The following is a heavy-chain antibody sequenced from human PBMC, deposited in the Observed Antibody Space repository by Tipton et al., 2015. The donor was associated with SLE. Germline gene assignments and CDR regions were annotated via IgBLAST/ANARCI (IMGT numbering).Heavy chain of an antibody. Sequence: LRLSCAVYGGSFSGYYWSWIRQPPGKGLEWIGEINHSGSTNYNPSLKSRVTISVDTSKNQFSLKLSSVTAADTAVYYCAGSRHGSFDYWGQGTLVTVSS. CDR3: AGSRHGSFDY. J-gene: IGHJ4*02. CDR2: INHSGST. CDR1: GGSFSGYY. D-gene: IGHD3-10*01. V-gene: IGHV4-34*01.